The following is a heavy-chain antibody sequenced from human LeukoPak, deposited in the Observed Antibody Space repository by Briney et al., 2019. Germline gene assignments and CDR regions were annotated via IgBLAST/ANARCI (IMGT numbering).Heavy chain of an antibody. CDR1: GYTFTGYY. CDR3: ARPPLGYYDSASFDY. V-gene: IGHV1-2*02. D-gene: IGHD3-22*01. J-gene: IGHJ4*02. Sequence: ASVKVSCKASGYTFTGYYMHWVRQAPGQGLEWMGWINPNSGGTNYAQKFQGRVTMTRDTSISTAYMELSRLRSDDTAVYYCARPPLGYYDSASFDYWGQGTLVTVSS. CDR2: INPNSGGT.